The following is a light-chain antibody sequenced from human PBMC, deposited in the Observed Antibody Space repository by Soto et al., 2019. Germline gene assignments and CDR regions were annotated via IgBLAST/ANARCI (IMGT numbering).Light chain of an antibody. CDR3: SSYAGSHTFFI. V-gene: IGLV2-8*01. J-gene: IGLJ1*01. CDR1: SSDVGGYDY. CDR2: AVT. Sequence: QSALTQPPSASGSPGQSVTISCTGTSSDVGGYDYVSWYQHHAGKAPKLLIFAVTKRPSGVPDRFSGSRSGNTASLTVSGLQAEDEAVYYCSSYAGSHTFFIFGSGTKVPS.